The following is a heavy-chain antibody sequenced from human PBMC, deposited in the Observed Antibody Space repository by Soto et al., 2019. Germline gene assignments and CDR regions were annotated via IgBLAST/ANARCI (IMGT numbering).Heavy chain of an antibody. J-gene: IGHJ5*02. CDR1: GGTFSSYT. V-gene: IGHV1-69*08. D-gene: IGHD6-13*01. Sequence: QVQLVQSGAEVTKPGSSVKVSCKASGGTFSSYTISWVRQAPGQGLEWMGRIIPILGIANYAQKYQGRVTITADKSTSTAYMEVSSLRSEDTAVYYCARDLVHSSSRPPPTNWFDPWGQGTLVTVSS. CDR2: IIPILGIA. CDR3: ARDLVHSSSRPPPTNWFDP.